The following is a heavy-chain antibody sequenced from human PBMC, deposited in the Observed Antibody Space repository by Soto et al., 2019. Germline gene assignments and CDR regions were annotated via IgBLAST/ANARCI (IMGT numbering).Heavy chain of an antibody. V-gene: IGHV3-23*01. CDR2: ISGSGGSA. CDR1: RFTFSSYV. J-gene: IGHJ5*02. CDR3: AKGRRDYYGSLSFYWNGP. D-gene: IGHD3-10*01. Sequence: PGGSLRLSCAASRFTFSSYVMTWVRQAPGKGLEWVSSISGSGGSAYYADSVKGRFTISRDNSKNTLYLQVTSLRAEDTAVYYCAKGRRDYYGSLSFYWNGPRGHVTPVT.